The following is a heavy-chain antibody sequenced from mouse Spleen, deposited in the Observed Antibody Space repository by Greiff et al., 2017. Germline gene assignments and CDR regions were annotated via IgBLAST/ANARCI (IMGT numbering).Heavy chain of an antibody. V-gene: IGHV1-15*01. Sequence: VQLQESGAELVRPGASVTLSCKASGYTFTDYEMHWVKQTPVHGLEWIGAIDPETGGTAYNQKFKGKAILTADKSSSTAYMELRSLTSEDSAVYYCTRLRYDGYYYYAMDYWGQGTSVTVSS. CDR2: IDPETGGT. CDR1: GYTFTDYE. CDR3: TRLRYDGYYYYAMDY. J-gene: IGHJ4*01. D-gene: IGHD2-3*01.